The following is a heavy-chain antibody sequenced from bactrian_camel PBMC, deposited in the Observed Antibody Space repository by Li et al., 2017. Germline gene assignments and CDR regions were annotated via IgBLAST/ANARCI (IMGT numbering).Heavy chain of an antibody. D-gene: IGHD5*01. CDR2: IYTGDART. CDR1: YTQSSYC. Sequence: HVQLVESGGGSVQAGGSLRLSCEYTQSSYCMGWFRQVPGKEREGVAAIYTGDARTVYYADSAKGRFTISPDNEKNTVYLQMNTLKPEDTAMYYCAADLFRVTACGAGYVPDFPYRGRGPRSPSPQ. J-gene: IGHJ4*01. V-gene: IGHV3S1*01.